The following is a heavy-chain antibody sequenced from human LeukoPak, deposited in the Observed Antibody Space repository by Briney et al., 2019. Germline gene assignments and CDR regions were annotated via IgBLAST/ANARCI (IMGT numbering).Heavy chain of an antibody. J-gene: IGHJ4*02. CDR1: GYTLTGYY. CDR3: ARDRDRYDDILTGSTFDY. Sequence: ASVKVSCKASGYTLTGYYMHLVRQAPGQGLEWMGWINPNSGGTNYAQKFQGRVTMTRDTSISTAYMELSRLRSDDTAVYYCARDRDRYDDILTGSTFDYWGQGTLVTVSS. CDR2: INPNSGGT. D-gene: IGHD3-9*01. V-gene: IGHV1-2*02.